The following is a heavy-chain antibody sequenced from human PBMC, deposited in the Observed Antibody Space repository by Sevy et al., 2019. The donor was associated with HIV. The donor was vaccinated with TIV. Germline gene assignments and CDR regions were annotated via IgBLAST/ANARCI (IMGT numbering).Heavy chain of an antibody. D-gene: IGHD3-22*01. V-gene: IGHV5-51*01. CDR1: GYSFTSYW. CDR3: ARMYYYDSSGSEYFQH. Sequence: GESLKISCKGSGYSFTSYWIGWVRQMPGKGLEWMGIIYPGDSDTRYSPSFQGQVTISADKSINTAYLQWSSLKASDTAMYYCARMYYYDSSGSEYFQHWGQGTLVTVSS. J-gene: IGHJ1*01. CDR2: IYPGDSDT.